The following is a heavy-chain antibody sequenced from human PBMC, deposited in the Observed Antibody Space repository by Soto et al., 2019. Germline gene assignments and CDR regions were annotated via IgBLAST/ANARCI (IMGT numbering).Heavy chain of an antibody. V-gene: IGHV4-59*07. CDR1: GGSISSYY. Sequence: SDTLSLTCTVSGGSISSYYWSWIRQPPGKGLEWIGYIYYSGSTNYNPSPKSRVTISVDTSKNQFSLKLSSVTAADTAVYYCARVDSSGYYYAFDIWGQGTMVTVSS. CDR3: ARVDSSGYYYAFDI. CDR2: IYYSGST. D-gene: IGHD3-22*01. J-gene: IGHJ3*02.